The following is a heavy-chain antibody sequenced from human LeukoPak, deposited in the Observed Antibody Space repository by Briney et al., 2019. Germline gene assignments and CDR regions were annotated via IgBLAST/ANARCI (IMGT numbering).Heavy chain of an antibody. D-gene: IGHD3-10*01. J-gene: IGHJ4*02. CDR1: GGSFSGYY. CDR3: ARGLYGSGGYFDY. Sequence: SETLSLTCAVYGGSFSGYYWSWIRQPPGKGLEWIGEINHSGSTNYNPSLKSRVTISVDTSENQFSLKLSSVTAADTAVYYCARGLYGSGGYFDYWGQGTLVTASS. V-gene: IGHV4-34*01. CDR2: INHSGST.